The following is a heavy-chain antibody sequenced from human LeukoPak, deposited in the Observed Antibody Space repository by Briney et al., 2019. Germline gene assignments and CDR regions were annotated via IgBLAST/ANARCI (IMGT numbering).Heavy chain of an antibody. J-gene: IGHJ4*02. CDR3: ARVYSSGWKPDY. Sequence: PSETLSLTCTVSGGSFSSGSYYWSWIRQPPGKGLEWIGYIYYSGSTNYNPSLKSRLTISVDTSKNQFSLKLSSLTAADTAVYYCARVYSSGWKPDYWGQGTLVTVSS. D-gene: IGHD6-19*01. CDR1: GGSFSSGSYY. CDR2: IYYSGST. V-gene: IGHV4-61*01.